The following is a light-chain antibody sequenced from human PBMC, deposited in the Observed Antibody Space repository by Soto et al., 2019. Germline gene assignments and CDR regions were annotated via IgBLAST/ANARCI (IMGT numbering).Light chain of an antibody. CDR1: QSVSSSY. J-gene: IGKJ5*01. CDR2: DAS. V-gene: IGKV3D-20*02. CDR3: QQRSNWPGT. Sequence: EIVLTQSPGTLSLSPGERATLSSRASQSVSSSYLVWYQQKPGKAPRILIYDASNRDTGIPARFSGRGSGTDFTLTISRLETEDFEVYYCQQRSNWPGTFGQGTRLEIK.